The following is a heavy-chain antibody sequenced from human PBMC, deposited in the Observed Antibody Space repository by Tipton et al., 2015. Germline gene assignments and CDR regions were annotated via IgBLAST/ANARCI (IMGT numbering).Heavy chain of an antibody. CDR1: GDSISSSTYY. CDR3: ARGGGDDYIWGSSRFDS. V-gene: IGHV4-39*07. CDR2: IYDTGST. Sequence: TLSLTCSVSGDSISSSTYYWGWIRQPPGKGLEWIGTIYDTGSTYYNPSLKSRVTISVDTSKNQFSLKLTSVTAADTAVYYCARGGGDDYIWGSSRFDSWGQGILVTVSS. D-gene: IGHD3-16*02. J-gene: IGHJ5*01.